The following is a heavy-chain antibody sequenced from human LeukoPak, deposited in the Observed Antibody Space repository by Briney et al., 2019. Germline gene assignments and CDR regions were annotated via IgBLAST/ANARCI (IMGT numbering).Heavy chain of an antibody. CDR3: ARESTVAGSYYFDY. D-gene: IGHD6-19*01. V-gene: IGHV3-74*01. CDR2: INPGGSDT. Sequence: GGSLRLSCVASGFTFSGYWMHWVRHAPGKGPVWCSRINPGGSDTVYADSVKGRFTISRDNVNNTLYLQMSSLTADDTAVYYCARESTVAGSYYFDYWGQGTLATVAS. CDR1: GFTFSGYW. J-gene: IGHJ4*02.